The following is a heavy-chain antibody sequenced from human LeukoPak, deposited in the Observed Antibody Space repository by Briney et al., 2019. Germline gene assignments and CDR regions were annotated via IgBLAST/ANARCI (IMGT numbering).Heavy chain of an antibody. V-gene: IGHV4-34*01. J-gene: IGHJ5*02. Sequence: SETLSLTCAVYGGSLNSYSWSWIRQPPGKGLEWIGEINHRGSTNYNPSLKSRAIISIDTSKNQFSLKLSSVTAADTATFYCASRLSPYGSGSSRWFDPWGHGTLVIVSS. CDR2: INHRGST. CDR3: ASRLSPYGSGSSRWFDP. CDR1: GGSLNSYS. D-gene: IGHD3-10*01.